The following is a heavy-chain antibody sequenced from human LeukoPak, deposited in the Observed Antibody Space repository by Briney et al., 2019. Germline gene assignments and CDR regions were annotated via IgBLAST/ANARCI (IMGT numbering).Heavy chain of an antibody. V-gene: IGHV4-34*01. CDR2: INHSGST. CDR1: GGSFSGYY. J-gene: IGHJ6*02. D-gene: IGHD4-17*01. CDR3: ARVILTVTTYYYYYDGMDV. Sequence: SETLSLTCAVYGGSFSGYYWSWIRQPPGKGLEWIGEINHSGSTNYNPSLKSRVTISVDTSKNQFSLKLSSVTAADTAVYYCARVILTVTTYYYYYDGMDVWGQGTTVTVSS.